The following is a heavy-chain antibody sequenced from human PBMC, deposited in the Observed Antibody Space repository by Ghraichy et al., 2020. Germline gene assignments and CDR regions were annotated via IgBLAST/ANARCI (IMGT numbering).Heavy chain of an antibody. CDR3: ARVKCSSATCWNSNFDY. CDR1: GFTFSSHT. J-gene: IGHJ4*02. D-gene: IGHD2-2*01. CDR2: VSYDGDHK. V-gene: IGHV3-30*04. Sequence: GESLNISCAASGFTFSSHTMHWVRQAPGKGLEWLAVVSYDGDHKYYADSVKGRFTISRDNSKNTLYLQMNSLRPEDTAVYYCARVKCSSATCWNSNFDYWGQGTLVTVSS.